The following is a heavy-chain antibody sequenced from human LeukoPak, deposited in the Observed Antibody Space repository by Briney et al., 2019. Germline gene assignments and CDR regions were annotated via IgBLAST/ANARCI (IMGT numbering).Heavy chain of an antibody. CDR1: GFTFSSYA. J-gene: IGHJ4*02. V-gene: IGHV3-9*01. D-gene: IGHD3-22*01. Sequence: GGSLRLSCAASGFTFSSYAMTWVRQAPGKGLEWVSGISWNSGSIGYADSVKGRFTISRDNAKNSLYLQMNSLRAEDTALYYCAKSHYYDSSGYYPDYWGQGTLVTVSS. CDR2: ISWNSGSI. CDR3: AKSHYYDSSGYYPDY.